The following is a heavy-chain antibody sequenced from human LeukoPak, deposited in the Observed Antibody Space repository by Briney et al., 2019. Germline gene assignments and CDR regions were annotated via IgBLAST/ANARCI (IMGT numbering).Heavy chain of an antibody. V-gene: IGHV3-33*01. D-gene: IGHD6-19*01. Sequence: GGSLRLSCAASGFTFSSYGMHWVRQAPGKGLEWVAVIWYDGSNKYYADSVKGRFTISRDNSKNTLYLQRNSLRAEDTAVYYCARALYSSGWYRGFDYWGQGTLVTVSS. J-gene: IGHJ4*02. CDR1: GFTFSSYG. CDR2: IWYDGSNK. CDR3: ARALYSSGWYRGFDY.